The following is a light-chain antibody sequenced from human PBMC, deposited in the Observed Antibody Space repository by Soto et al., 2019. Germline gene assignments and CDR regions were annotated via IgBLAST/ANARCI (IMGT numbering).Light chain of an antibody. CDR1: QSVSSSY. Sequence: TQSPATLSVSPGERATLSCRASQSVSSSYLAWYQQKPGQAPRLLIYGASSRATGIPDRFSGSGSGTDFTLTISRLEPEDFAVYYCQQYGSSPRTFGQGTKVEIK. CDR2: GAS. CDR3: QQYGSSPRT. V-gene: IGKV3-20*01. J-gene: IGKJ1*01.